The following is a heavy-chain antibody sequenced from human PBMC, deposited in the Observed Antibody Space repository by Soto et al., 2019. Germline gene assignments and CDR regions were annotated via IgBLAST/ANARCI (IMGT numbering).Heavy chain of an antibody. V-gene: IGHV1-3*01. CDR1: GYTFTSYA. Sequence: GASVKVSCKASGYTFTSYAMHWVRQAPGQRLEWMGWINAGNGNTKYSQKFQGRVTITRDTSASTAYMELSSLRSEDTAVYYCARDITMVRRVGSGYWGQGTLVTVSS. CDR3: ARDITMVRRVGSGY. J-gene: IGHJ4*02. D-gene: IGHD3-10*01. CDR2: INAGNGNT.